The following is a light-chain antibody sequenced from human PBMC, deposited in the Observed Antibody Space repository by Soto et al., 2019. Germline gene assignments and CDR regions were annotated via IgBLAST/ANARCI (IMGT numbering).Light chain of an antibody. CDR1: QSVSSN. Sequence: EIVMTQSPATLSVSPEERATLSCRASQSVSSNLAWYQQKPGQAPRLLIYGASTRATGIPARFSGSGSGTEFTLTISSLQSEDFAVYYCQQYNKGLTFGGGTKVEIK. CDR2: GAS. CDR3: QQYNKGLT. V-gene: IGKV3-15*01. J-gene: IGKJ4*01.